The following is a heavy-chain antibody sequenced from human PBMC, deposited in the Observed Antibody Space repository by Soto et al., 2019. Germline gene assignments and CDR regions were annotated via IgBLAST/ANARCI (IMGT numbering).Heavy chain of an antibody. V-gene: IGHV1-8*01. J-gene: IGHJ6*02. Sequence: ASVKVSCKASGYTFTSYDINWVRQATGQGLEWMGWMNPNSGNTGYAQKFQGRVTMTRNTSISTAYMELSSLGSEDTAVYYCASRTIFGVDTYYYGMDVWGQGTTVTVSS. CDR3: ASRTIFGVDTYYYGMDV. CDR1: GYTFTSYD. CDR2: MNPNSGNT. D-gene: IGHD3-3*01.